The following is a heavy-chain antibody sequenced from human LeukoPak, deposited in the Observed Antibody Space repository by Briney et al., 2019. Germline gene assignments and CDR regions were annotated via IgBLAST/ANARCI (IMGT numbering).Heavy chain of an antibody. CDR1: GGSFSGYY. J-gene: IGHJ4*02. Sequence: PSETLSLTCAVYGGSFSGYYWSWIRQPPGKGLEWIGEINHSGSTNYNPSLKSRVTVSVDTSKNQFSLKLSSVTAADTAVYYCARRHQRVATMGYWGQGTLVTVSS. D-gene: IGHD5-12*01. CDR2: INHSGST. CDR3: ARRHQRVATMGY. V-gene: IGHV4-34*01.